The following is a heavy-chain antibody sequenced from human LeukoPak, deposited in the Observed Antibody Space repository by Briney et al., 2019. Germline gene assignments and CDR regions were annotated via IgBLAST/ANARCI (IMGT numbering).Heavy chain of an antibody. CDR2: INSDGSST. Sequence: GGSLRLSCAASKFAFSSYAMSWVRQAPGKGLEWVSRINSDGSSTNYADSVKGRFTISRDNAKNTLYLQMNSLRAEDTAMYYCARGPYGGNPAWSFDLWGRGTLVTVSS. D-gene: IGHD4-23*01. CDR1: KFAFSSYA. V-gene: IGHV3-74*01. CDR3: ARGPYGGNPAWSFDL. J-gene: IGHJ2*01.